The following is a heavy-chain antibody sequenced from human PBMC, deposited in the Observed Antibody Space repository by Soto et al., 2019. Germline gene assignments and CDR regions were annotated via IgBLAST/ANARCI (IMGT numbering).Heavy chain of an antibody. J-gene: IGHJ6*02. V-gene: IGHV4-61*08. Sequence: SETLSLTCTVSGGSISSGDYYWSWIRQPPGKGLEWIGYIYYSGSTNYNPSLKSRVTISVDTSKNQFSLKLSSVTAADTAVYYCARGGRRLKFGESPSYYYGMDVWGQGTTVTVSS. D-gene: IGHD3-10*01. CDR2: IYYSGST. CDR1: GGSISSGDYY. CDR3: ARGGRRLKFGESPSYYYGMDV.